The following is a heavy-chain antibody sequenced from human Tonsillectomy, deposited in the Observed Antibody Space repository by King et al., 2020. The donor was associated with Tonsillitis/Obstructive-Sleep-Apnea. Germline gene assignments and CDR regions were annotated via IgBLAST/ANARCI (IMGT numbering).Heavy chain of an antibody. Sequence: VQLVESGAEVKKPGESLKISCKGSGYSFTSYWIGWVRQMPGKGLEWMGSIYLGDSDTRYSPSFQGQVTISADKSISTAYLQWSSLKASDTAMYYCARAYGDPTDAFDIWGQGTMVTVSS. CDR3: ARAYGDPTDAFDI. CDR2: IYLGDSDT. D-gene: IGHD4-17*01. CDR1: GYSFTSYW. J-gene: IGHJ3*02. V-gene: IGHV5-51*01.